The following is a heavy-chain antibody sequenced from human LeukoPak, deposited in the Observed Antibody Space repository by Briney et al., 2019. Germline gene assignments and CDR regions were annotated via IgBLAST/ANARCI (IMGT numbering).Heavy chain of an antibody. CDR2: INPNSGGT. V-gene: IGHV1-2*02. CDR3: AAAPVPLYYMDV. J-gene: IGHJ6*03. Sequence: ASVKVSCKASGYTFTGYYMHWVRQAPGQGLEWMGWINPNSGGTNYAQKFQGRATMTRDTSISTAYMELSSLRSEDTAVYYCAAAPVPLYYMDVWGKGTTVTVSS. D-gene: IGHD6-13*01. CDR1: GYTFTGYY.